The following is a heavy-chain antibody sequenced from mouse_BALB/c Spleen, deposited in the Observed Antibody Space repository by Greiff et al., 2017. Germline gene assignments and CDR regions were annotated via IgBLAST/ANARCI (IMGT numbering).Heavy chain of an antibody. Sequence: QVQLKQSGAELARPGASVKMSCKASGYTFTSYTMHWVKQRPGQGLEWIGYINPSSGYTNYNQKFKDKATLTADKSSSTAYMQLSSLTSEDSAVYYCARWRYDDAMDYWGQGTSVTVSS. CDR1: GYTFTSYT. V-gene: IGHV1-4*01. J-gene: IGHJ4*01. CDR3: ARWRYDDAMDY. D-gene: IGHD2-14*01. CDR2: INPSSGYT.